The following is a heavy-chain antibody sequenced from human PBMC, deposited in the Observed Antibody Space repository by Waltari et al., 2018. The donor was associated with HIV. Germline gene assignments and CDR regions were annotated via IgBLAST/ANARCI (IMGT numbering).Heavy chain of an antibody. CDR3: AKDDSTGSSGYYPFHY. CDR2: ISGRGGST. CDR1: GFTFTHYA. D-gene: IGHD3-22*01. J-gene: IGHJ4*02. Sequence: EVQLVESGGGLVQPGGYLRLSCAASGFTFTHYAMNWVRQAPGKGLEWVSAISGRGGSTYYADSVKGRFTISRDNSKNTLYLQMNSLRAEDTAVYYCAKDDSTGSSGYYPFHYWGQGTLITVSS. V-gene: IGHV3-23*04.